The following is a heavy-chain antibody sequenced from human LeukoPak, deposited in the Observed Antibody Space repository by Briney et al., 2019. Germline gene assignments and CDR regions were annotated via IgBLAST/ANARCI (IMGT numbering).Heavy chain of an antibody. Sequence: GGSLRLSCAASGFTFSSYAMSWVRQAPGKGLEGVSAISGSGGSTYYADSVKGRITISRDNSKNTLYLQMNSLRAEDTAVYYCAKFLPTHIVVANYYFDYWGQGTLVTVSS. CDR1: GFTFSSYA. CDR2: ISGSGGST. J-gene: IGHJ4*02. CDR3: AKFLPTHIVVANYYFDY. D-gene: IGHD2-21*01. V-gene: IGHV3-23*01.